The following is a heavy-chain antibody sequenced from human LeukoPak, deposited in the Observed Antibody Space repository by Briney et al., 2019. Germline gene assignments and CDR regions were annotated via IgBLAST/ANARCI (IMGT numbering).Heavy chain of an antibody. Sequence: GGSLRLSCTASGFTFGDYAMSWVRQAPGKGLEWVGFIRSKAYGGTPEYAASVKGRFPISRDDSKSIAYLQMNSLKTEDTAVYYCTRVHAEYCSGGSGHWVWFDPWGQGTLVTVSS. CDR2: IRSKAYGGTP. V-gene: IGHV3-49*04. J-gene: IGHJ5*02. CDR1: GFTFGDYA. D-gene: IGHD2-15*01. CDR3: TRVHAEYCSGGSGHWVWFDP.